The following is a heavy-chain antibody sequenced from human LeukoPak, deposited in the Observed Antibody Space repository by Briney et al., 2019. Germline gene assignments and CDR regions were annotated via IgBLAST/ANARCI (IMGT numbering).Heavy chain of an antibody. CDR3: ARERRVLPYDRNDAFDI. CDR1: GGSISSHY. J-gene: IGHJ3*02. V-gene: IGHV4-59*11. D-gene: IGHD1-14*01. CDR2: IYYSGST. Sequence: SETLSLTCTVSGGSISSHYWSWIRQPPGKGLEWIGYIYYSGSTNYNPSLKSRVTISVDTSKNQFSLKLSSVTAADTAVYYCARERRVLPYDRNDAFDIWGQGTMVTVSS.